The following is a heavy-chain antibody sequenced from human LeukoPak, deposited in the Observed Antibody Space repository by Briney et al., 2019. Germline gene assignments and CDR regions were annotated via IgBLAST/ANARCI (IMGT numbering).Heavy chain of an antibody. D-gene: IGHD1-26*01. Sequence: GGSLRLSCAASGFTVSSNYMSWVRQAPGKGLEWVSVIYSGGSTYYADSVKGRYTISRDNSKNTLYLQMNSLRAEDTAVYYCARDFSGSYDYWGQGTLVTVPS. CDR1: GFTVSSNY. V-gene: IGHV3-53*01. CDR3: ARDFSGSYDY. CDR2: IYSGGST. J-gene: IGHJ4*02.